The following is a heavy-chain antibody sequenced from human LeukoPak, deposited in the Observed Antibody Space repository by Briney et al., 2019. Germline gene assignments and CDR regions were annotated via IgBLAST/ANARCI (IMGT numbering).Heavy chain of an antibody. D-gene: IGHD4-17*01. CDR3: ARDGGPSRNDYGDYVPWFDP. J-gene: IGHJ5*02. CDR2: IYYSGST. CDR1: GGSISSSSYY. V-gene: IGHV4-39*07. Sequence: SETLSLTCTVSGGSISSSSYYWGWIRQPPGKGLEWIGSIYYSGSTYYNPSLKSRVTISVDTSKNQFSLKLSSVTAADTAVYYCARDGGPSRNDYGDYVPWFDPWGQGTLVTVSS.